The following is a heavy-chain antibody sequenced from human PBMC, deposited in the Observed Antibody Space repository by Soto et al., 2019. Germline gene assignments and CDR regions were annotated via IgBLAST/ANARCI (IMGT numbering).Heavy chain of an antibody. CDR3: ARIPSHCTGDGCFLSGFDS. CDR1: GFSLTTGGMC. V-gene: IGHV2-70*11. D-gene: IGHD3-9*01. J-gene: IGHJ4*02. Sequence: SGPTLVNPTETLTLTCTFAGFSLTTGGMCLGWVRQPPGKPLEWLARVDWDDEKYYSASLKTRLTISKDTSKNQVVLTMTDMDPVDTATYSCARIPSHCTGDGCFLSGFDSWGPGILVTVSS. CDR2: VDWDDEK.